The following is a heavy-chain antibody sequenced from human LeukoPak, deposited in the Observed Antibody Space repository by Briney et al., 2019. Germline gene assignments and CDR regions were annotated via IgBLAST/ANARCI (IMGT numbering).Heavy chain of an antibody. D-gene: IGHD2-8*02. V-gene: IGHV4-31*03. CDR1: GGSISRGGNY. CDR2: IYYSGIT. CDR3: ARGVVYAKAFDY. Sequence: SETLSLTSTVSGGSISRGGNYWSWLPQHPGKGLEWFGYIYYSGITYYNPSLKSRATISAETSKNQFSLKLSSVTAADTAVYYCARGVVYAKAFDYWGQGTLVTVSS. J-gene: IGHJ4*02.